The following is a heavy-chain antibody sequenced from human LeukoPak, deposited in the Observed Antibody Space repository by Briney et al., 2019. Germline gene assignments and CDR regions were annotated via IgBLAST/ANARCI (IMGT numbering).Heavy chain of an antibody. V-gene: IGHV3-33*01. Sequence: TGGSLRLSCAASGFSFSSYGMHWVRQAPGKGLEWVALIWYDGSNHYYADSVKGRFTISRDNSKNTLYLQMNSQRAEDTAVYYCARGELRYFDWTDYWGQGTLVTVSS. D-gene: IGHD3-9*01. CDR1: GFSFSSYG. CDR3: ARGELRYFDWTDY. CDR2: IWYDGSNH. J-gene: IGHJ4*02.